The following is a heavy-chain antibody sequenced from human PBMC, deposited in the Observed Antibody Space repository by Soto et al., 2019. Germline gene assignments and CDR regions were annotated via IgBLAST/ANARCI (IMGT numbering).Heavy chain of an antibody. CDR1: GFTFSSYS. Sequence: EVQLVESGGGLVQPGGSLRLSCAASGFTFSSYSMNWVRQAPGKGLEWVSYISSSSSTIYYADSVKGRFTISRDNAKNSVYLQMNSLRAEDTAVYYCARPQGGLRYFDCAHWGQGTLVTVSS. V-gene: IGHV3-48*01. CDR2: ISSSSSTI. D-gene: IGHD3-9*01. J-gene: IGHJ4*02. CDR3: ARPQGGLRYFDCAH.